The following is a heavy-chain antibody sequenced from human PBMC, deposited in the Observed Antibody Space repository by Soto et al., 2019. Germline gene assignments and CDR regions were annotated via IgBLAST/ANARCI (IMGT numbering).Heavy chain of an antibody. V-gene: IGHV5-51*01. Sequence: GESLKISCKGSGYSFTSYWIGWVRQMPGKGLEWMGIIYPGDSDTRYSPSFQGQVTISADKSISTAYLQWSSLKASDTAMYYCARGGEKPTIFGVVWVDDYYYYYGMDVWGQGTTVTVSS. CDR3: ARGGEKPTIFGVVWVDDYYYYYGMDV. D-gene: IGHD3-3*01. J-gene: IGHJ6*02. CDR2: IYPGDSDT. CDR1: GYSFTSYW.